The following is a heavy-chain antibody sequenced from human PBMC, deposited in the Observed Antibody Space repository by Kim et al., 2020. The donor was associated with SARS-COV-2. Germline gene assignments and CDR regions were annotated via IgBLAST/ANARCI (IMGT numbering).Heavy chain of an antibody. CDR1: GYTFTGYY. Sequence: ASVKVSCKASGYTFTGYYMHWVRQAPGQGLEWMGRINPNSGGTNYAQKFQGRVTMTRDTSISTAYMELSRLRSDDTAVYYCARVYRRGSGSCRYWGQGTLVTVSS. CDR3: ARVYRRGSGSCRY. V-gene: IGHV1-2*06. CDR2: INPNSGGT. D-gene: IGHD3-10*01. J-gene: IGHJ4*02.